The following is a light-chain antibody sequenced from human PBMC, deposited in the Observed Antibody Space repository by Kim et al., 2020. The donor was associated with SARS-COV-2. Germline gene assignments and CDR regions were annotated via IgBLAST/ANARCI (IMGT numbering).Light chain of an antibody. CDR1: KLGNKY. CDR2: QDS. J-gene: IGLJ1*01. Sequence: VSPGQTASITCAGDKLGNKYACWYQQKPGQSPVLVIYQDSKRPSGIPERFSGSNSGNTATLTISGTQAMDEADYYCQAWDSSSYVFGTGTKVTVL. CDR3: QAWDSSSYV. V-gene: IGLV3-1*01.